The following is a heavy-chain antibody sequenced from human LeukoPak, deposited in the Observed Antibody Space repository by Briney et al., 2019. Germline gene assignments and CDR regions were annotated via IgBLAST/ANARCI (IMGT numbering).Heavy chain of an antibody. CDR1: GGSFSSLC. D-gene: IGHD6-6*01. CDR2: IYYTGST. CDR3: ARHRAYSSSSPFDY. V-gene: IGHV4-59*08. Sequence: SETLSLTCSVSGGSFSSLCWSWIRQPPGKGPEWIGHIYYTGSTNYSPPLKSQVTMFVVMSKNQSSLRLSSVTAADTAVYYCARHRAYSSSSPFDYWGQGTLVTVSS. J-gene: IGHJ4*02.